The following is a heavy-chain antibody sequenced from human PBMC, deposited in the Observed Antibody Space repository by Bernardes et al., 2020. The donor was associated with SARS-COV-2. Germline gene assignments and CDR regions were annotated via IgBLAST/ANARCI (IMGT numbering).Heavy chain of an antibody. CDR3: ARPEIYSGYEN. Sequence: GESLKISCEASGYSFTSHWIAWVRQMPGKGLEWMGTIYPGDSDTRYSPSFEGQVTISADKSISTAYLQWSSPKASDTAIYYCARPEIYSGYENWGQGTLVTVSS. D-gene: IGHD5-12*01. J-gene: IGHJ4*02. CDR2: IYPGDSDT. V-gene: IGHV5-51*01. CDR1: GYSFTSHW.